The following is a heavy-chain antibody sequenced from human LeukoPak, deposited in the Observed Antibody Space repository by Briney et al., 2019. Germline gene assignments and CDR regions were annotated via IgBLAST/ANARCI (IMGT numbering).Heavy chain of an antibody. D-gene: IGHD4-17*01. Sequence: ASVKVSCKASGYTFTSYGISWVRQAPGQGLEWMGWISAYNGNTNYAQKLQGRVTMTTDTSTSTAYMELRSLRSDDTAVYYCARVLVTVTEIYYFDYWVQGTLVMVSS. CDR1: GYTFTSYG. J-gene: IGHJ4*02. V-gene: IGHV1-18*01. CDR3: ARVLVTVTEIYYFDY. CDR2: ISAYNGNT.